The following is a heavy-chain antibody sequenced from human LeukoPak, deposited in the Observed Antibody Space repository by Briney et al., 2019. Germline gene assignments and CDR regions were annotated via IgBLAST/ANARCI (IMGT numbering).Heavy chain of an antibody. J-gene: IGHJ4*02. D-gene: IGHD3-22*01. CDR2: INPNSGGT. CDR1: GYTFTGYY. CDR3: ARDTYYDSSGYDY. V-gene: IGHV1-2*02. Sequence: ASVKVSCKASGYTFTGYYMHWVRQAPGQGLEWMGWINPNSGGTNYAQKFQGRVTMTRDTSISTAYMELSRLRSDDTAVYYCARDTYYDSSGYDYWAQGTLVTVSS.